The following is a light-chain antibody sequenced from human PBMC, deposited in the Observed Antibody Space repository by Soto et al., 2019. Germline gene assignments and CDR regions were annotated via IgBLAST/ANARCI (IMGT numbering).Light chain of an antibody. V-gene: IGKV3-15*01. CDR1: QSVSSN. J-gene: IGKJ2*01. CDR2: GAS. Sequence: ERVMTQSPATLSVSPGERATLSCRASQSVSSNLAWYQQKPGQAPRLLFYGASTRATGIPARFSGTGSGTDFTLTISRLQSEDFAVYYCQQSNKWPYTLGQGTKLEIK. CDR3: QQSNKWPYT.